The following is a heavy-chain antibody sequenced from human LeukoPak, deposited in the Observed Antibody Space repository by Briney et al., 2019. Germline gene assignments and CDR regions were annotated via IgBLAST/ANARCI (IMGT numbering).Heavy chain of an antibody. D-gene: IGHD5-18*01. V-gene: IGHV1-2*02. J-gene: IGHJ4*02. CDR1: GYTFTGYY. CDR3: ARVRIQLWFGFDY. CDR2: INPNSGGT. Sequence: ASVKVSCKASGYTFTGYYMHWVRQAPGQGLEWMGWINPNSGGTNYAQQFQGRVTMSRDTSISTAYMELSRLRSDDTAVYYCARVRIQLWFGFDYWGQATLVTVSS.